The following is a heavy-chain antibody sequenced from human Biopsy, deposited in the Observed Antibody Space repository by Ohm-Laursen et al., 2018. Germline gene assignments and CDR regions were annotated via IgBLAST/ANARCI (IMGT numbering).Heavy chain of an antibody. V-gene: IGHV1-2*02. D-gene: IGHD2-8*01. CDR1: SYTFTDYN. Sequence: ASVKVSCKASSYTFTDYNIHWMRQAPGQGLGWLGCINCKTGATNYAQKFQGTVTMTRDTSISTAYLALGSLRSADTAIYYCARDPLNGHKHFDYWGQGSLVTVSS. CDR3: ARDPLNGHKHFDY. J-gene: IGHJ4*02. CDR2: INCKTGAT.